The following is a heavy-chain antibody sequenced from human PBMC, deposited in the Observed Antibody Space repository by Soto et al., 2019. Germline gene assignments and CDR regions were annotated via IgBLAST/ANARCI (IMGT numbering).Heavy chain of an antibody. CDR1: GFTVTSYG. D-gene: IGHD2-2*01. CDR3: ANARQYPRDYFDY. V-gene: IGHV3-23*01. CDR2: ISPNGQGI. Sequence: PAGSLTLSCAVSGFTVTSYGVSWVRQAPGKGLEWVSAISPNGQGIWYADTVKGRFTISRDTSRTTVFLQKDSLRAEDTAVYCCANARQYPRDYFDYWGQGTLVTVSS. J-gene: IGHJ4*02.